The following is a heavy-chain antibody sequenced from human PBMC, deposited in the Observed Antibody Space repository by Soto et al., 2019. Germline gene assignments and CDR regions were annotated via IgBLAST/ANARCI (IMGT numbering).Heavy chain of an antibody. J-gene: IGHJ4*02. CDR3: ATDKGDSYGYGNY. D-gene: IGHD5-18*01. CDR1: GFTFTKSA. CDR2: IVVGSGNT. V-gene: IGHV1-58*01. Sequence: SVKVSCKASGFTFTKSAVQWVRQARGQRLEWIGWIVVGSGNTNCAQKFQERVTITRDMSTTTAYMELSSLRSEDTALYYCATDKGDSYGYGNYWGQGTLVTVSS.